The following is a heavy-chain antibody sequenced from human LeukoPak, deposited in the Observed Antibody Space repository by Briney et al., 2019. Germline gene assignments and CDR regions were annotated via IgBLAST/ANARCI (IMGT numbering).Heavy chain of an antibody. CDR1: GFTFSSYS. J-gene: IGHJ4*02. V-gene: IGHV3-21*01. CDR3: ANGYSKDY. CDR2: INSNSSYI. Sequence: PGGSLKLSCAASGFTFSSYSMNWVRQAPGKGLEWVSSINSNSSYIYYADSVKGRFTISRDNAKNSLYLQMNSLRAEDTAVYYCANGYSKDYWGQGTLVTVSS. D-gene: IGHD4-11*01.